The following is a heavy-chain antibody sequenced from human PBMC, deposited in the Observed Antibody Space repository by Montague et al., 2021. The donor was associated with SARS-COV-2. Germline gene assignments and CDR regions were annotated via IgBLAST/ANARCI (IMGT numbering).Heavy chain of an antibody. J-gene: IGHJ6*02. Sequence: SLRLSCAASGFTFSSYEMNWVRQAPGKGLEWVSYISSSCSTLYYADSVXGLFTISRDNAKNSLYLQMNSLRAEDTAVYYCARGGTYYDFWSGYYNYYYGMDVWGQGTTVTVS. CDR1: GFTFSSYE. D-gene: IGHD3-3*01. CDR3: ARGGTYYDFWSGYYNYYYGMDV. CDR2: ISSSCSTL. V-gene: IGHV3-48*03.